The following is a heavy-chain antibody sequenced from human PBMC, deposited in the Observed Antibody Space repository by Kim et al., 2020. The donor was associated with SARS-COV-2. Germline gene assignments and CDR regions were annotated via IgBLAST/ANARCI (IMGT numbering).Heavy chain of an antibody. CDR3: AREARWIPNWFDP. CDR2: IYYSGNTNYNT. CDR1: GGSVSTDNYY. J-gene: IGHJ5*02. D-gene: IGHD1-1*01. V-gene: IGHV4-61*01. Sequence: SETLSLTCIVSGGSVSTDNYYWTWIRQPPGKGLEWIGYIYYSGNTNYNTNYNPSLKSRVTISVDTSKNQFSLKLSSVTAADTAVYYCAREARWIPNWFDP.